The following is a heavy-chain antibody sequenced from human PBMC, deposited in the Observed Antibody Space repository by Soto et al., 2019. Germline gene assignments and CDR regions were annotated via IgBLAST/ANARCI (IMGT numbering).Heavy chain of an antibody. D-gene: IGHD3-22*01. CDR2: IGTTGDT. CDR3: ARAIGPTLFDY. J-gene: IGHJ4*02. V-gene: IGHV3-13*04. CDR1: GFTFSSYD. Sequence: GGSLRLSCSASGFTFSSYDMHWVRQGTGKGLEWVSAIGTTGDTYYAGSVKGRFTISRENAKNSLYLQMNSLRAGDTAIYFCARAIGPTLFDYWGQGTLVTV.